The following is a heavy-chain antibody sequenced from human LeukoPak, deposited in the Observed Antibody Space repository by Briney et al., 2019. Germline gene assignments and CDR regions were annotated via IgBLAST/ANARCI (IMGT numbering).Heavy chain of an antibody. CDR1: RFSFSDYW. CDR3: AIGGKTNIVVVPAAMAH. D-gene: IGHD2-2*01. J-gene: IGHJ4*02. V-gene: IGHV3-7*03. CDR2: IKYDESEK. Sequence: GGSLRLSCVGSRFSFSDYWMSWVRQAPGKGLEWVANIKYDESEKNYVDSVKGRFTISRDNAKNSLYLQMNSLRAEDTAVYYCAIGGKTNIVVVPAAMAHWGQGTLVTVSS.